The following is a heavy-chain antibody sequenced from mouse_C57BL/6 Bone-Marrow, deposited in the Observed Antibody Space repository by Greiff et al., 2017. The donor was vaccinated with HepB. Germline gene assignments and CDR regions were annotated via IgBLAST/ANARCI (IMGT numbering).Heavy chain of an antibody. CDR1: GFTFSSYG. J-gene: IGHJ3*01. CDR2: ISSGGSYT. V-gene: IGHV5-6*01. Sequence: EVQGVESGGDLVKPGGSLKLSCAASGFTFSSYGMSWVRQTPDKRLEWVATISSGGSYTYYPDSVKGRFTISRDNAKNTLYLQMSRLKSEDTAMYYCARRDYGSSSFAYWGQGTLVTVSA. CDR3: ARRDYGSSSFAY. D-gene: IGHD1-1*01.